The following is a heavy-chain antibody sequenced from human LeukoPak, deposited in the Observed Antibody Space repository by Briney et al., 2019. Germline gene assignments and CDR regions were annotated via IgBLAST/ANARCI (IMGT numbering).Heavy chain of an antibody. CDR3: ARARRTTVTTHWFDP. J-gene: IGHJ5*02. D-gene: IGHD4-17*01. V-gene: IGHV4-59*11. CDR1: GGSIGSHY. Sequence: SETLSLTCTVSGGSIGSHYWTWIRQTPGKGLEWIGYVYDIGSTKYNPSLKSRVTISVDTSKNQFSLKLSSVTAADTAVYYCARARRTTVTTHWFDPWGQGTLVTVSS. CDR2: VYDIGST.